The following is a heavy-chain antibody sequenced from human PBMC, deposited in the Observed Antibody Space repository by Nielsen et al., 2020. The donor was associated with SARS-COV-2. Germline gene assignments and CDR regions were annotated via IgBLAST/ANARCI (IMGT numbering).Heavy chain of an antibody. CDR3: ARGAVGARLGNFDY. D-gene: IGHD1-26*01. J-gene: IGHJ4*02. V-gene: IGHV1-2*06. Sequence: ASVQVSCKASGYTFTGYYMHWVRQAPGQGLEWMGRINPNSGGTNYAQKFQGRVTMTRDTSISTAYMELSRLRSDDTAVYYCARGAVGARLGNFDYWGQGTLVTVSS. CDR1: GYTFTGYY. CDR2: INPNSGGT.